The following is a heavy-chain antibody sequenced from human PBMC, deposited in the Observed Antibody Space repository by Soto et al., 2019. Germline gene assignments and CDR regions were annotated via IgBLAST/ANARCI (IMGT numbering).Heavy chain of an antibody. CDR1: GGSISSYY. CDR2: IYYSGST. J-gene: IGHJ4*02. V-gene: IGHV4-59*01. D-gene: IGHD6-19*01. CDR3: ARVRSSGWNEMDY. Sequence: SETLSLTCTVSGGSISSYYWSWIRQPPGKGLEWIGYIYYSGSTNYNPSLKSRVTISVDTSENQFSLKLSSVTAADTAVYYCARVRSSGWNEMDYWGQGTLVTVSS.